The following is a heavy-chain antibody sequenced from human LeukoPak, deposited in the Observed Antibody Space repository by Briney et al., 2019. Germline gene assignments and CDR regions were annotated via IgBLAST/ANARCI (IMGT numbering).Heavy chain of an antibody. CDR1: GGSISSGSYY. CDR3: ARQYSSGWQYFDC. CDR2: IYYIGST. V-gene: IGHV4-39*01. J-gene: IGHJ4*02. Sequence: SETLSLTCTVSGGSISSGSYYWGWIHQPPGKGLEWIGTIYYIGSTYYNPSLKSRVTISVDTSKNQFSLKLSSVTAADTAVYYCARQYSSGWQYFDCWGQGTLVTVSS. D-gene: IGHD6-19*01.